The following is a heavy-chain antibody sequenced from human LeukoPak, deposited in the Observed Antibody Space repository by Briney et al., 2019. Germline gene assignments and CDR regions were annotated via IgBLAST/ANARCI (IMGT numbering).Heavy chain of an antibody. D-gene: IGHD6-19*01. CDR2: IKEDGSEQ. Sequence: PGKTLRLSCVASGLIFSNYAMTWVRQTPGEGLEWVANIKEDGSEQYYVDSVKGRFTITRDNAKNLLYLQVNSLRAEDTAVYYCARDVSNSGWYEGTFDVWGQGTMVTVSS. CDR3: ARDVSNSGWYEGTFDV. V-gene: IGHV3-7*03. J-gene: IGHJ3*01. CDR1: GLIFSNYA.